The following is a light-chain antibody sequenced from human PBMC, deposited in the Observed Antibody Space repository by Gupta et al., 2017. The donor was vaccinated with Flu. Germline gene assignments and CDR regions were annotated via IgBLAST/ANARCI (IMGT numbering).Light chain of an antibody. CDR2: AAS. Sequence: DVQLTQSSSSLSAFVGDRVTITCRASQTIRDYVNWYQQKPGEAPKLLISAASKVKGGVPSRFSGSGSGTEFTLTISRRQYEDLATYYCQHWNSTPVTFGGGTKVEI. J-gene: IGKJ4*01. V-gene: IGKV1-39*01. CDR1: QTIRDY. CDR3: QHWNSTPVT.